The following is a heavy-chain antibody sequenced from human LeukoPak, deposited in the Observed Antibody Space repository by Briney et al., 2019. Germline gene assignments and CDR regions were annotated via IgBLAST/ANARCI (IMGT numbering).Heavy chain of an antibody. V-gene: IGHV4-34*01. J-gene: IGHJ6*02. CDR2: INHSGST. D-gene: IGHD3-10*01. CDR3: ARGRTGMVRGVTFYGMDV. Sequence: SETLPLTCAVYGGSFSGYYWSWIRQPPGKGLEWIGEINHSGSTNYNPSLKSRVTISVDTSKNQFSLKLSSVTAADTAVYYCARGRTGMVRGVTFYGMDVWGQGTTVTVSS. CDR1: GGSFSGYY.